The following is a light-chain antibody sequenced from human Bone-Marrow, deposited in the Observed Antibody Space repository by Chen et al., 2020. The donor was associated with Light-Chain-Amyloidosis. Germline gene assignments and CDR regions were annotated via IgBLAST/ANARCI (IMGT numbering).Light chain of an antibody. J-gene: IGLJ2*01. CDR2: RDT. CDR3: DSADSNGTYEVI. V-gene: IGLV3-25*03. Sequence: SYELTQPPSVSVSPGQTARITCSGDDLPTKYAYWYHQKPGQAPVLVIHRDTERPSGIPERFSDSSSGTTATLTISGVRADDEADDHCDSADSNGTYEVIFGGGTKLTVL. CDR1: DLPTKY.